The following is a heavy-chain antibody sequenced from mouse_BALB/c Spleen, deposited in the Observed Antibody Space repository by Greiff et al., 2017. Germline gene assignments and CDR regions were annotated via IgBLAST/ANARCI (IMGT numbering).Heavy chain of an antibody. J-gene: IGHJ4*01. CDR1: GFTFSSYG. CDR2: INSNGGST. CDR3: ARDQLYLWYAMDY. D-gene: IGHD3-1*01. V-gene: IGHV5-6-3*01. Sequence: EVQGVESGGGLVQPGGSLKLSCAASGFTFSSYGMSWVRQTPDKRLELVATINSNGGSTYYPDSVKCRFTISRDNAKNTLYLQMSSLKSEDTAMYYCARDQLYLWYAMDYWGQGTSVTVSS.